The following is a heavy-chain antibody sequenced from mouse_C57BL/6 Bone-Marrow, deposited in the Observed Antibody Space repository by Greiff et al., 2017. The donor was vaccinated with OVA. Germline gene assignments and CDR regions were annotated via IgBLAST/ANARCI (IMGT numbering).Heavy chain of an antibody. CDR3: ARHWGY. D-gene: IGHD4-1*01. CDR1: GYTFTDYY. Sequence: EVQLQQSGPELVKPGASVKISCKASGYTFTDYYMNWVKQSHGKSLEWIGDINPNNGGTSYNQKFKGKATLTVDKSSSTAYMQLRSLTSEYSAVYYCARHWGYWGQGTTLTVSS. CDR2: INPNNGGT. V-gene: IGHV1-26*01. J-gene: IGHJ2*01.